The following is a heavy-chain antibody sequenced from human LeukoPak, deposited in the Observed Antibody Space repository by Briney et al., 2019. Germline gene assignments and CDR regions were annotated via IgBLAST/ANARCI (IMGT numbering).Heavy chain of an antibody. V-gene: IGHV3-74*01. D-gene: IGHD6-19*01. J-gene: IGHJ4*02. CDR1: GFTLSSYW. Sequence: GGSLRLSCAASGFTLSSYWMHWVRQAPGKGLVWVSRINGDGSGTNYADSVKGRFTISRDNAKNTLYLQMNSLRAGDTAVYYCAFIAVSGTFDYWGQGTLVTVSS. CDR2: INGDGSGT. CDR3: AFIAVSGTFDY.